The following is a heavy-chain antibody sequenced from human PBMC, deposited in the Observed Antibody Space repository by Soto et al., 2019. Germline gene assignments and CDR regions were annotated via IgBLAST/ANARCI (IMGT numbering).Heavy chain of an antibody. Sequence: SVKVSCKASGGTFSSYAISWVRQAPGQGLEWMGGIIPIFGTANYAQKFQGRVTITADESTSTAYMELSSLRSEDTAVYYCARDLTRRYGDYVEAHSYCGMDVWGQGTTVTVS. CDR1: GGTFSSYA. J-gene: IGHJ6*02. D-gene: IGHD4-17*01. CDR2: IIPIFGTA. V-gene: IGHV1-69*13. CDR3: ARDLTRRYGDYVEAHSYCGMDV.